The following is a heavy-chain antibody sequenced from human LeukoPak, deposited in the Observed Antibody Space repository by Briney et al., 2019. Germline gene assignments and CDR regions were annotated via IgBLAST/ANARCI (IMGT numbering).Heavy chain of an antibody. J-gene: IGHJ5*02. CDR3: ARATVTRWFDP. D-gene: IGHD4-17*01. CDR1: GFAFSSFG. V-gene: IGHV3-33*01. Sequence: GSLRLSCAASGFAFSSFGMHWVRQAPGKGLEWVAVIWYDGTNKYYADSVKGRFTISRDNSKNTLYLQMNSLRAEDTAVYYCARATVTRWFDPWGQGTLVTVSS. CDR2: IWYDGTNK.